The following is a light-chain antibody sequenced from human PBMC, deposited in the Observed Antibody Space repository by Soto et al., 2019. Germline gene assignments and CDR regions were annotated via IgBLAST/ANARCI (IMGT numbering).Light chain of an antibody. J-gene: IGKJ1*01. Sequence: DNQMTQSPSSLSASVGDRVTITCRASQSISNFLNWYQQMPGKAPKLLIYAVSNLESGVPSRFSGSGSGTDFTLTISSLQREDFATYYCQQSYSTAKTFGQGTKVEIK. CDR2: AVS. V-gene: IGKV1-39*01. CDR3: QQSYSTAKT. CDR1: QSISNF.